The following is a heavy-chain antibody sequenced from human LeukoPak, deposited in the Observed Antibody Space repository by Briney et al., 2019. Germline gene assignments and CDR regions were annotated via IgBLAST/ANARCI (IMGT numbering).Heavy chain of an antibody. V-gene: IGHV4-31*03. J-gene: IGHJ4*02. CDR2: ISYRGNT. CDR1: GGSISSGVYY. CDR3: AALYGDYGVIDY. D-gene: IGHD4-17*01. Sequence: SQTLSLTCTFSGGSISSGVYYWSWIRQHPGKGLEWIGYISYRGNTYYHPSLRSRLTISVDTSQNQFSLKLSSVTAADTAVYYCAALYGDYGVIDYWGQGTLVTVSS.